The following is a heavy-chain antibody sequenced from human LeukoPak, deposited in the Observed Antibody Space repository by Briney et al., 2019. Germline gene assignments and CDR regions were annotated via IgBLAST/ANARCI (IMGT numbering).Heavy chain of an antibody. D-gene: IGHD1-26*01. CDR1: GDSVSSNTGG. V-gene: IGHV6-1*01. CDR3: ARGGLVRSPRGYFDF. J-gene: IGHJ4*02. CDR2: TYYRSKWYY. Sequence: SQTLSLTCAISGDSVSSNTGGWNWIRQSPSRGLEWLGRTYYRSKWYYDYAVSVKSRISINPDTSKNQFSLQLNSVTPDDTAVYYCARGGLVRSPRGYFDFWGQGTLVTDPS.